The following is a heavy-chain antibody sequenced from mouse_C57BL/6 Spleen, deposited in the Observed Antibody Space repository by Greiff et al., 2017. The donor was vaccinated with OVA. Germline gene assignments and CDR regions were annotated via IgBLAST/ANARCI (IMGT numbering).Heavy chain of an antibody. D-gene: IGHD2-3*01. CDR1: GYSITSGYY. CDR2: ISYDGSN. V-gene: IGHV3-6*01. Sequence: DVQLQESGPGLVKPSQSLSLTCSVTGYSITSGYYWNWIRQFPGNKLEWMGYISYDGSNNYNPSLKNRISITRDTSKNQFFLKLNSVTTEDTATYYCASGWLLYYFDYWGQGTTLTVSS. CDR3: ASGWLLYYFDY. J-gene: IGHJ2*01.